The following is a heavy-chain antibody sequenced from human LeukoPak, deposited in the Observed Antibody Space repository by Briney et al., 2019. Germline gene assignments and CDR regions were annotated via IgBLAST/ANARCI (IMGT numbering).Heavy chain of an antibody. CDR2: IYYSGST. CDR1: GGSISSGGYY. CDR3: AREPAGYYYDSSGPLYEAAQYYFDY. J-gene: IGHJ4*02. D-gene: IGHD3-22*01. Sequence: SETLSLTCTVSGGSISSGGYYWSWIRQHPGKGLEWIGYIYYSGSTYYNPSLKSRVTISVDTSKNQFSLKLSSVTAADTAVYYCAREPAGYYYDSSGPLYEAAQYYFDYWGQGTLVTVSS. V-gene: IGHV4-31*03.